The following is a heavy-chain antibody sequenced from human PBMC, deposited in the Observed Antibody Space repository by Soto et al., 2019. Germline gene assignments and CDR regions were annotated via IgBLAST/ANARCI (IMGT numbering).Heavy chain of an antibody. CDR1: GLSLSTSGEG. CDR3: AHRTLHTGELDY. J-gene: IGHJ4*02. CDR2: IYWDEGN. Sequence: QITLKESRPTLVKPTQTLTLTCTSSGLSLSTSGEGVHWIRQPPGKALEWLGYIYWDEGNRYSPSLKSRRTITKDTSKNQVVLTMTNVDPADTATYYCAHRTLHTGELDYWGQGTLVTVSS. D-gene: IGHD2-21*01. V-gene: IGHV2-5*02.